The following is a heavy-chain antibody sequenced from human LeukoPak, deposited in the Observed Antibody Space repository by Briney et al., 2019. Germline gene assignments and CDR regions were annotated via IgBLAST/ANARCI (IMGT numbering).Heavy chain of an antibody. D-gene: IGHD3-10*01. CDR3: ARVGGSGKDYYYYMDV. J-gene: IGHJ6*03. CDR1: GGSISSSSYY. CDR2: IYYSGST. Sequence: SETLSLTCTVSGGSISSSSYYWGWIRQPPGKGLEWIGSIYYSGSTYYNPSLKSRVTIPVDTSKNQFSLKLSSVTAADTAVYYCARVGGSGKDYYYYMDVWGKGTTVTISS. V-gene: IGHV4-39*07.